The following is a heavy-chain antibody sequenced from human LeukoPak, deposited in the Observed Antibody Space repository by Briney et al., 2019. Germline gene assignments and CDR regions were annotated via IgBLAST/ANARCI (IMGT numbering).Heavy chain of an antibody. Sequence: PGGSLRLSCEVSGLSFSNYWMHWVRQAPGKGLVWVARTNLHGTAVDYADSVKGRFIISRDNAKNTLLLQMNSLRVEDTAVYYCASAYTYVRLGDHWGQGTLVTVSS. CDR3: ASAYTYVRLGDH. V-gene: IGHV3-74*01. CDR1: GLSFSNYW. J-gene: IGHJ4*02. D-gene: IGHD3-16*01. CDR2: TNLHGTAV.